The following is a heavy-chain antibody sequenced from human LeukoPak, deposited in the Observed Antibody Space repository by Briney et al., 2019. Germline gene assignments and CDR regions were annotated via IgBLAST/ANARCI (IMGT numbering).Heavy chain of an antibody. D-gene: IGHD6-6*01. CDR2: IRSKANSYAT. J-gene: IGHJ4*02. CDR3: TREYSSSPESFDY. V-gene: IGHV3-73*01. Sequence: GGSLRLSCAASGFTFSDHYMDWVRQAPGKGLEWVGRIRSKANSYATAYAASVKGRFTISRDDSKNTAYLQMNSLKTEDTAVYYCTREYSSSPESFDYWGQGTLVTVSS. CDR1: GFTFSDHY.